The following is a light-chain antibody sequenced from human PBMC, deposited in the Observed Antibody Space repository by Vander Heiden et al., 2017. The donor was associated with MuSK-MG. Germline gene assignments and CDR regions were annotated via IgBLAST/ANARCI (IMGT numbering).Light chain of an antibody. CDR3: SSYTSSSTLVV. J-gene: IGLJ2*01. Sequence: QSALTQPRSGSGYPGQPSTIARTGPSRDVGAYKYVSWYQQHPGKAPILMIYDVSNRPSGVSNRFSGSKSGNTASLTISGLQAEDEADYYCSSYTSSSTLVVFGGGTKLTVL. CDR1: SRDVGAYKY. CDR2: DVS. V-gene: IGLV2-14*03.